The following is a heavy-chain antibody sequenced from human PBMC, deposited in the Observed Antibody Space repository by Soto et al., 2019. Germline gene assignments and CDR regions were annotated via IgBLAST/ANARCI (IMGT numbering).Heavy chain of an antibody. D-gene: IGHD3-22*01. J-gene: IGHJ4*02. CDR3: ALSWRYDRRGYYFFDY. Sequence: QVQLMQSGAEVKKPGSSVKVSCTASGGTFNTYTISWVRQAPGQGLEWMGGIIPIFDTSDYAQKFQGRVTIDADESTSTAYMTLSSLRSEDTAVYYCALSWRYDRRGYYFFDYWGQGILVTVSS. V-gene: IGHV1-69*01. CDR1: GGTFNTYT. CDR2: IIPIFDTS.